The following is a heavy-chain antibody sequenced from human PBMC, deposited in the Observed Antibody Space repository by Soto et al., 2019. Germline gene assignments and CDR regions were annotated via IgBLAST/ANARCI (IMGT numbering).Heavy chain of an antibody. V-gene: IGHV1-8*01. Sequence: QVQLVQSGAEVKKPGASVKVSCKASGYTFTSYDINWVRQATGQGLEWMGWMNPNSGNTGYAQKFQGRVTMTRNTSLSTAYRELSSLRSEDTAVYYWARVLRRGNWFDPWGKGTLVTVSS. CDR1: GYTFTSYD. CDR3: ARVLRRGNWFDP. D-gene: IGHD1-26*01. CDR2: MNPNSGNT. J-gene: IGHJ5*02.